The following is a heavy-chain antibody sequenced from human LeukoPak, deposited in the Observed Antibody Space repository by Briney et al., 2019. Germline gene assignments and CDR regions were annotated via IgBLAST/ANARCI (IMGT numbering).Heavy chain of an antibody. Sequence: SETLSLTCTASGGSISSSSYYWGWIRQPPGKGLEWIGSIYYSGSTYYNPSLKSRVTISVDTSKNQFSLKLSSVTAADTAVYYCARIHGDYAVDYWGQGTLVTVSS. J-gene: IGHJ4*02. D-gene: IGHD4-17*01. CDR1: GGSISSSSYY. CDR2: IYYSGST. CDR3: ARIHGDYAVDY. V-gene: IGHV4-39*07.